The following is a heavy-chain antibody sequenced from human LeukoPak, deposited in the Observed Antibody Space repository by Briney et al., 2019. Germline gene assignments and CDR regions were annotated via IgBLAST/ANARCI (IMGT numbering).Heavy chain of an antibody. J-gene: IGHJ4*02. CDR3: AKDLTVTATDYFDC. D-gene: IGHD2-21*02. V-gene: IGHV3-23*01. CDR2: ISGIGGTT. Sequence: GGSLTLAWAVAGFTVSSYSTSWVRQAPGEGIGWVSAISGIGGTTYYAYSVNGRFSISRDNSKNTLYLQMNSLRGEDTAVYYCAKDLTVTATDYFDCWGQGTLVTVSS. CDR1: GFTVSSYS.